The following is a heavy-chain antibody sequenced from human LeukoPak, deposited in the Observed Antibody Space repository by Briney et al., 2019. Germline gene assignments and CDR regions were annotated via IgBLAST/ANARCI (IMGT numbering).Heavy chain of an antibody. J-gene: IGHJ5*02. CDR3: AREVGGYDFWSGHSNWFDP. CDR1: GGSISSGGYS. D-gene: IGHD3-3*01. V-gene: IGHV4-30-2*05. CDR2: IYHSGST. Sequence: SETLSLTCAVSGGSISSGGYSWSWIRQPPGKGLEWIGYIYHSGSTYYNPSLKSRVTISVDTSKNQFSLKLSSVTAADTAVYYCAREVGGYDFWSGHSNWFDPWGQGTLVTVSS.